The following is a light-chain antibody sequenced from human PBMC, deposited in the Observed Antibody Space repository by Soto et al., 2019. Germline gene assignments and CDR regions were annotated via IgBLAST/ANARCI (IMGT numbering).Light chain of an antibody. Sequence: DIQMTQSPSSVSASVGDRVTITCRASQGISSWLVWYQQKPGRAPKLLIYAASRLQSGVPLRFSGSGSGTDFTLTISSLQPEDRATYYCQHPNSFPLTFGGGTKVEIK. CDR1: QGISSW. CDR3: QHPNSFPLT. V-gene: IGKV1-12*01. J-gene: IGKJ4*01. CDR2: AAS.